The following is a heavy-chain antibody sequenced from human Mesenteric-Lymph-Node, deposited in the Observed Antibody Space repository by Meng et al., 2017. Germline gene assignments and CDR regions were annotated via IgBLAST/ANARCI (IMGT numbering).Heavy chain of an antibody. Sequence: QVQLQESCPGLVKPSQTLSLTCTVSGGAISSGGYYWSWIRQHPGKGLEWIGYIHDSGSTYYNPSLRSRVAISIDTSKNQFSLKLTSVTAADTAVYFCARTNYGDYNWFDPWGQGTLVTVSS. D-gene: IGHD4-17*01. CDR3: ARTNYGDYNWFDP. V-gene: IGHV4-31*03. CDR1: GGAISSGGYY. J-gene: IGHJ5*02. CDR2: IHDSGST.